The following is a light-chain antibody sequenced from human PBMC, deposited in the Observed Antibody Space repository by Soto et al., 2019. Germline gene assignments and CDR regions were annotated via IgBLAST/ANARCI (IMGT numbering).Light chain of an antibody. CDR1: QRISRN. CDR3: QQYNNWPPWT. V-gene: IGKV3-15*01. J-gene: IGKJ1*01. Sequence: EIVMTQSPATLSVSPGESATLSCRASQRISRNLAWYQQKPGQAPRLLIYDASTRATAIPARFSGSGSETEFTLTISSLQSEDSAVYYCQQYNNWPPWTFGQGTK. CDR2: DAS.